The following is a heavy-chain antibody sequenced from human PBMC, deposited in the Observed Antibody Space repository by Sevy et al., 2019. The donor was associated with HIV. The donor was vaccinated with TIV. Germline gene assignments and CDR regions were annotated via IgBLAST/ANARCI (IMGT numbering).Heavy chain of an antibody. CDR1: GFSLSTSGVG. CDR3: AHYNLMVLFDI. Sequence: SGPTLVNPTQTLTLTCTFSGFSLSTSGVGVGWIRQPPGKALEWLALIYWDDDKRYSPSLKSRLTITKVTSKNQVVLTMTNMDPVDTATYYCAHYNLMVLFDIWGQGTMVTVSS. CDR2: IYWDDDK. D-gene: IGHD1-1*01. V-gene: IGHV2-5*02. J-gene: IGHJ3*02.